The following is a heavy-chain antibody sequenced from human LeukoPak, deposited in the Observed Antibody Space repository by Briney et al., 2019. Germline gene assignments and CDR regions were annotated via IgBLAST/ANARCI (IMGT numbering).Heavy chain of an antibody. Sequence: GVSLRLSCAASGFTFSSYDMHWVRQATGKGLEWASAIGVAANTFYSGSVKGRFTISRENAKNSLYLLMTSLRAEDTAVYYRARQNTPHGNFDYWGQGILVTVSS. V-gene: IGHV3-13*01. J-gene: IGHJ4*02. CDR3: ARQNTPHGNFDY. CDR2: IGVAANT. D-gene: IGHD1-26*01. CDR1: GFTFSSYD.